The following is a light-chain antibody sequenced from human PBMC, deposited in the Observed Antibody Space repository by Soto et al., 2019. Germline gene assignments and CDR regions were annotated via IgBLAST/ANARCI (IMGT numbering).Light chain of an antibody. CDR3: AAWDDSLSGYV. CDR1: SSNIESNY. V-gene: IGLV1-47*01. J-gene: IGLJ1*01. CDR2: RNN. Sequence: QSVLTQPPSASGTPGQKVTISCSGSSSNIESNYVYWYQQLPGTALKLLIYRNNQRPSGVPDRFSGSKSGTSASLAISGLRSEDEADYYCAAWDDSLSGYVFGTGTKVTVL.